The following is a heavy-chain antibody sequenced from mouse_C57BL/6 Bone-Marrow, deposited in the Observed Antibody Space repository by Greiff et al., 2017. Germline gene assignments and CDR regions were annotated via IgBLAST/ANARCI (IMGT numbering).Heavy chain of an antibody. J-gene: IGHJ1*03. Sequence: QVQLQQPGAELVKPGASVKLSCKASGYTFTSYWMHWVKQRPGQGLEWIGMIHPNSGSTNYNEKFKSKATLTVDKSSSTAYMQLSSLTSEDSAVYYCARRGLRRYWDFDVWGTGTTVTVSS. CDR2: IHPNSGST. D-gene: IGHD2-4*01. CDR3: ARRGLRRYWDFDV. V-gene: IGHV1-64*01. CDR1: GYTFTSYW.